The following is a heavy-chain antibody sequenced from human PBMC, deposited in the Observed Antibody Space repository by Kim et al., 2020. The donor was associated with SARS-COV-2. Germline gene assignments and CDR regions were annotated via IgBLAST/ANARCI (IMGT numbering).Heavy chain of an antibody. Sequence: EGSLRLSCAASGFTVSSNYMSWVRQAPGKGLKWVSVIYSGGSTFNADTVKGRFTISRHNSKKTLYLQMNSLRAEDTAVYYCARDAASYGMDVWGQGTTVT. CDR2: IYSGGST. CDR3: ARDAASYGMDV. CDR1: GFTVSSNY. V-gene: IGHV3-53*04. J-gene: IGHJ6*02.